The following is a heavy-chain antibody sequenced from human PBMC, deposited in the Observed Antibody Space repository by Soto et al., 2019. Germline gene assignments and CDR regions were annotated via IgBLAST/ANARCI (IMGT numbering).Heavy chain of an antibody. CDR3: ASASIAAAGDYYYYGMDV. Sequence: GGSLRLSFAASRFTVSSNYMSWVRQAPGKGLEWVSVIYSGGSTYYADSVKGRFTISRDNSKNTLYLQMNSLRAEDTAVYYCASASIAAAGDYYYYGMDVWGQGTTVTVSS. J-gene: IGHJ6*02. D-gene: IGHD6-13*01. CDR2: IYSGGST. V-gene: IGHV3-53*01. CDR1: RFTVSSNY.